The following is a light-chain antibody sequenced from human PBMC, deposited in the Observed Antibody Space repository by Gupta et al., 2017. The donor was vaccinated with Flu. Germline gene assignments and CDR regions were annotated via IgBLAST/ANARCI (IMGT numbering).Light chain of an antibody. V-gene: IGKV1-9*01. Sequence: PSFLSASVGDRVTITCRASQGISTYLAWYQQKPGKAPNLLIYDAFTLQSGVPSRFSGSRSGTEFTLTISSLQPEDFATYYCQQLNSYPVTFGGGTRVEI. CDR3: QQLNSYPVT. CDR2: DAF. J-gene: IGKJ4*01. CDR1: QGISTY.